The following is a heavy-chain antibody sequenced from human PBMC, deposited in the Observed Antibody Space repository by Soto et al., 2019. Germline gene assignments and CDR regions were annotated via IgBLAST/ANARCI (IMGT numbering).Heavy chain of an antibody. J-gene: IGHJ6*02. V-gene: IGHV3-9*01. CDR1: GFTFDYYA. CDR3: AKGNMGLYYYYYGMDV. CDR2: ISWNSGSI. Sequence: GGSLRPSCAASGFTFDYYAMHWVRQSPGKGLEWVSGISWNSGSIGYADSVKGRFTISRDNAKNSLYLQMNSLRAEDTALYYCAKGNMGLYYYYYGMDVWGQGTTVTVSS.